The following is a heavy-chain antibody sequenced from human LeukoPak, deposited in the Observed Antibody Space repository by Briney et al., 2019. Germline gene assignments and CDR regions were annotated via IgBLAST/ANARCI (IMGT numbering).Heavy chain of an antibody. J-gene: IGHJ4*02. CDR1: GFTFSSHW. CDR3: VRGIVVPAGVDY. V-gene: IGHV3-74*01. D-gene: IGHD2-2*01. Sequence: PGGPLRLSCAASGFTFSSHWMHWVRQAPGKGLVWVSDISPDGNTPNYADSVKGRFTISRDNAKNTLYLQMNSLRAEDTAVYYCVRGIVVPAGVDYWGQGTLVTVSS. CDR2: ISPDGNTP.